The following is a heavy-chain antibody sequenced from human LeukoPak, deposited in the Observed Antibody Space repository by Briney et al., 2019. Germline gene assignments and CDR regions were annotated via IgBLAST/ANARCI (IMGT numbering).Heavy chain of an antibody. CDR3: AKTLGYCSSTSCSRTYMDV. V-gene: IGHV3-23*01. CDR1: GFTFSSYA. CDR2: IRCSGGST. D-gene: IGHD2-2*01. J-gene: IGHJ6*03. Sequence: PGGSLRLSCAASGFTFSSYAMSWVRQAPGKGLEWVAVIRCSGGSTYYADSVKGRFTISRDNSTNTLYMQMNSLRAADTAVYYCAKTLGYCSSTSCSRTYMDVWGKGTTVTVSS.